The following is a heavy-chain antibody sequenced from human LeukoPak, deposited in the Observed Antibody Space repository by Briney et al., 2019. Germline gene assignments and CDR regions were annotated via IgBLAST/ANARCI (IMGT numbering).Heavy chain of an antibody. CDR2: IWSDESNK. CDR1: GFTFSGYG. V-gene: IGHV3-33*01. CDR3: ARGPFFSTMRWLDP. J-gene: IGHJ5*02. Sequence: GGSLRLSCAASGFTFSGYGMHWVRQAPGKGLEWVALIWSDESNKYYADSVKGRFTISRDNSKNTLYLQMNSLRAEDTAVYYCARGPFFSTMRWLDPWGQGTLVTVSS. D-gene: IGHD3/OR15-3a*01.